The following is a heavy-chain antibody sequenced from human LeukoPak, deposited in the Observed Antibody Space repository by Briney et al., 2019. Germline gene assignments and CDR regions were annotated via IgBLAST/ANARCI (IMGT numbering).Heavy chain of an antibody. CDR2: IYSGGST. J-gene: IGHJ4*02. D-gene: IGHD3-22*01. V-gene: IGHV3-53*01. CDR1: GFTFSSYS. Sequence: PGGSLRLSCAASGFTFSSYSMNWVRQAPGKGLEWVSVIYSGGSTYYADSVKGRFTISRDNSKNTLYLQMNSLRAEDTAVYYCARESYYYDSSGYSGSPTTYWGQGTLVTVSS. CDR3: ARESYYYDSSGYSGSPTTY.